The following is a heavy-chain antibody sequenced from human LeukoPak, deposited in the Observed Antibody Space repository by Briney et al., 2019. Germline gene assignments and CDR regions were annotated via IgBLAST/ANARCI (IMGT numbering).Heavy chain of an antibody. J-gene: IGHJ4*02. V-gene: IGHV4-34*01. D-gene: IGHD1-26*01. CDR1: GGSFSGYY. Sequence: PSETLSLTCAVYGGSFSGYYWSWIRQPPGKGLEWIGEINHSGSTNYNPSLKSRVTISVDTSKNQFSLKLSSVTAADTAVYYCARVGRGSNLGALDYWGQGTLVTVSS. CDR3: ARVGRGSNLGALDY. CDR2: INHSGST.